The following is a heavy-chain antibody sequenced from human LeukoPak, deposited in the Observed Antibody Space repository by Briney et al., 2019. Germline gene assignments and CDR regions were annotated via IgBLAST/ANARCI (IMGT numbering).Heavy chain of an antibody. J-gene: IGHJ3*02. CDR2: NNGSGGST. Sequence: GGSLRLSCAASGFTFNTYAMSWVRQAPGKGLEWVSSNNGSGGSTYYADSVEGRFTISRDNSESTLYLQMNSLRAEDTAVYYCAKRGLGDREAFDIWGQGTMVTVSS. D-gene: IGHD2-21*02. CDR1: GFTFNTYA. V-gene: IGHV3-23*01. CDR3: AKRGLGDREAFDI.